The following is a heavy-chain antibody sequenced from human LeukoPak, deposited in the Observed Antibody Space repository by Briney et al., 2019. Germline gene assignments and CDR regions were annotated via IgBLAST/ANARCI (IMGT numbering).Heavy chain of an antibody. D-gene: IGHD1-7*01. V-gene: IGHV4-38-2*02. CDR2: IYHSGNT. CDR3: ARDNWNSGYMDV. CDR1: GYSIRNGFY. Sequence: KPSETLSLTCTVSGYSIRNGFYWGWIRQPPGKGLEWIGSIYHSGNTYYNPSLKSRVNISMDTSKNQFSLKLSSVTAADTAVYYCARDNWNSGYMDVWGKGTTVTVSS. J-gene: IGHJ6*03.